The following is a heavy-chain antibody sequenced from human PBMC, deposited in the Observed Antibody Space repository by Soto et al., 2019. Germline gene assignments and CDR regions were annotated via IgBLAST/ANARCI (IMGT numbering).Heavy chain of an antibody. CDR2: IYHAGST. J-gene: IGHJ4*02. D-gene: IGHD1-26*01. V-gene: IGHV4-4*02. CDR3: ARGPPIVGNTTPLDS. Sequence: PSETLSLTCTVSGGSITNSSWLSWFRLPPAKGLEWIGDIYHAGSTKYNPSLERRVTISVDTSNNQFALTLTSVTAADTAVYFCARGPPIVGNTTPLDSWGQGTLVTVSS. CDR1: GGSITNSSW.